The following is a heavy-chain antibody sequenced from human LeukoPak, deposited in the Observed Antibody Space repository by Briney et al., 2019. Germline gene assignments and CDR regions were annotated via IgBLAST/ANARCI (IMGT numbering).Heavy chain of an antibody. CDR2: MNPNSGNT. Sequence: ASVKVSCKASGYTFTGYYMHWVRQATGQGLEWMGWMNPNSGNTGYAQKFQGRVTMTRNTSISTAYMELSSLRSEDTAVYYCARELNGGDYWGQGTLVTVSS. CDR1: GYTFTGYY. V-gene: IGHV1-8*02. CDR3: ARELNGGDY. D-gene: IGHD4-23*01. J-gene: IGHJ4*02.